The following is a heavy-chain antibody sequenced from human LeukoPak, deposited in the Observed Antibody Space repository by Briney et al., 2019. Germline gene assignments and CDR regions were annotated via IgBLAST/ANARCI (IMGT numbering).Heavy chain of an antibody. CDR1: GYTFTSYG. Sequence: ASVKVSCKASGYTFTSYGISWVRQAPGQGLEWMGIINPSGGSTSYAQKFQGRVTMTEDTSTDTAYMELSSLRSEDTAVYYCATDSKGYCSGGSCYYYYYMDVWGKGTTVTVSS. D-gene: IGHD2-15*01. CDR2: INPSGGST. J-gene: IGHJ6*03. CDR3: ATDSKGYCSGGSCYYYYYMDV. V-gene: IGHV1-46*01.